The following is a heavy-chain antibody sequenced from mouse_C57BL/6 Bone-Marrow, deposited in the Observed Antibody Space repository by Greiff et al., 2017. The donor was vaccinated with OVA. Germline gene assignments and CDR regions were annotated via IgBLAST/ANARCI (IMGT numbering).Heavy chain of an antibody. CDR2: ISSGGDYI. V-gene: IGHV5-9-1*02. CDR3: TRGGYSNPWFAY. D-gene: IGHD2-5*01. CDR1: GFTFSSYA. Sequence: EVNVVESGEGLVKPGGSLKLSCAASGFTFSSYAMSWVRQTPEKRLEWVAYISSGGDYIYYADTVKGRFTISRDNARNTLYLQMSSLKSEDTAMYYCTRGGYSNPWFAYWGQGTLVTVSA. J-gene: IGHJ3*01.